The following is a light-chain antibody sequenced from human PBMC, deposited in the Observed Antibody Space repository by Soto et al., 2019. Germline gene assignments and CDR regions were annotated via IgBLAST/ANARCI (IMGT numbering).Light chain of an antibody. J-gene: IGKJ1*01. CDR2: GAS. CDR3: QHYNHWPPWT. V-gene: IGKV3-15*01. Sequence: EIMMTQSPGTLSVSPGERATLSCRASQSISSNLAWYQQKPGQAPRLLIYGASTRATGIPARFIGSGSRTEFTLTISSLQSEDFAVYYCQHYNHWPPWTFGQGTKVDIK. CDR1: QSISSN.